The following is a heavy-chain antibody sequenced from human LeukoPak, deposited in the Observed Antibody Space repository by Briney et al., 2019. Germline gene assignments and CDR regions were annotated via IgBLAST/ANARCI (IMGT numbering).Heavy chain of an antibody. Sequence: GGSLRLSCAASGFTFSSYAMSWVRQAPGKGLEWVSAISGSGGSTYSADSVKGRFTISRDNSKNPLYLQMNSLRAEDTAVYYCAKEGVSSSWPLHFDYWGQGTLVTVSS. V-gene: IGHV3-23*01. J-gene: IGHJ4*02. CDR1: GFTFSSYA. CDR2: ISGSGGST. D-gene: IGHD6-13*01. CDR3: AKEGVSSSWPLHFDY.